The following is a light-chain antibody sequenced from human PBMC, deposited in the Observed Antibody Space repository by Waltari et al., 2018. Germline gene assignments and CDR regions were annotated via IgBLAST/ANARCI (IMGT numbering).Light chain of an antibody. V-gene: IGKV4-1*01. CDR1: QSILNSSSNKNH. J-gene: IGKJ3*01. CDR3: QQYETTPLT. Sequence: DILMTQSPDSMSVYLGERATINCKSSQSILNSSSNKNHLAWYQHKPRLPPRLLISWASSRESGFPDRVSGSGSGTDFTLTISGLQTEDVAVYSCQQYETTPLTFGPWTKVEI. CDR2: WAS.